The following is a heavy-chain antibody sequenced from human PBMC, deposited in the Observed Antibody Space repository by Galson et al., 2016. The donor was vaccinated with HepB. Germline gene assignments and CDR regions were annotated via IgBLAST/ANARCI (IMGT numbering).Heavy chain of an antibody. CDR2: INSRGNST. CDR1: GFTLTDYP. V-gene: IGHV3-23*01. CDR3: ASVGYTKVWFDP. Sequence: SLRLSCAASGFTLTDYPMSWVRQAPGKGLEWVSVINSRGNSTYYADSVKGRFDISRDTSKNTLILQMNNLRDDDTAVYFCASVGYTKVWFDPWGQGTHVTVSS. D-gene: IGHD6-13*01. J-gene: IGHJ5*02.